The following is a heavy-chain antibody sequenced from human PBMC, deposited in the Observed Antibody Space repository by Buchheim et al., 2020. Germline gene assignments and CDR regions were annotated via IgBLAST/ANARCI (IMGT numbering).Heavy chain of an antibody. Sequence: EVQLVESGGGLEQSGGSLRLSCAASGFTFSSYEMSWVRQAPGKGLEWVSYISSSGTTVYYADCVKGRFTISRDNAKNLLYLQMNSLRAEDTAVYYCARDLSGYGGVDHWGQGTL. V-gene: IGHV3-48*03. J-gene: IGHJ4*02. CDR2: ISSSGTTV. CDR3: ARDLSGYGGVDH. D-gene: IGHD2-8*02. CDR1: GFTFSSYE.